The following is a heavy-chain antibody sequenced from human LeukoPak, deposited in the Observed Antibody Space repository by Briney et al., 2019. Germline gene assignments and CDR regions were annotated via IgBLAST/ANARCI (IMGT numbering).Heavy chain of an antibody. D-gene: IGHD5-24*01. V-gene: IGHV1-2*02. CDR1: GYTFTDYY. CDR3: ARIGYNHHLDY. J-gene: IGHJ4*02. Sequence: ASAKVSCKASGYTFTDYYIHWVRQAPGQGLEWMGWINPNSGGTNYAQTFQGRVTMTRDTSITTAYLELSRLRSDDTAVYYCARIGYNHHLDYWGQGTLVTVSS. CDR2: INPNSGGT.